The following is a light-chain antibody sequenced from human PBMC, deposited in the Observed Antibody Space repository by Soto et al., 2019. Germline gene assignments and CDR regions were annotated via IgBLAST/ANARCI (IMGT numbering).Light chain of an antibody. Sequence: ELGLTQYPDPLSVSPGERATLSCRASQSVSSNLAWYQQKPGQAPRLLIYGASTRATGIPARFSGSGSGTEFTLTISSLQSEDSAVYYCQQYNSWPLASGGGAKVDIK. J-gene: IGKJ4*01. CDR1: QSVSSN. CDR2: GAS. CDR3: QQYNSWPLA. V-gene: IGKV3-15*01.